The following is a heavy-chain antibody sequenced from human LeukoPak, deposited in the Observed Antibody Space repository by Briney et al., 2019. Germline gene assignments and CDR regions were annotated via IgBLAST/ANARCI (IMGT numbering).Heavy chain of an antibody. V-gene: IGHV3-11*03. CDR3: SRGGIHLCSVLDS. CDR2: IISGSTYT. J-gene: IGHJ4*02. CDR1: GFPFSDDY. Sequence: GGSLRLSCAASGFPFSDDYISWIRQAPGKGLEWVSYIISGSTYTNYADSVKGRFTISRDNAKNSLYLQMNSLRAEATAVYYCSRGGIHLCSVLDSWGQGTLVTVSS. D-gene: IGHD5-18*01.